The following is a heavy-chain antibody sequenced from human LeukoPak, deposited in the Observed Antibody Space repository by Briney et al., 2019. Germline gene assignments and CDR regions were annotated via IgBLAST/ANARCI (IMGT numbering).Heavy chain of an antibody. Sequence: GGSLRLSCAASGYTFGDYGMSWVRQVPGKGLEWVSGTNRRGDITGYADFVKGRFTISRDNAKNSLYLQMNSLRAEDTAVYYCARDPYDFWSGYFRPYYMDVWGKGTTVTVSS. CDR1: GYTFGDYG. V-gene: IGHV3-20*04. CDR3: ARDPYDFWSGYFRPYYMDV. J-gene: IGHJ6*03. CDR2: TNRRGDIT. D-gene: IGHD3-3*01.